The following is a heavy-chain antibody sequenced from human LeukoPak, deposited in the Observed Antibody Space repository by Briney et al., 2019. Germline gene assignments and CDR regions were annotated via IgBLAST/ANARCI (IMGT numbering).Heavy chain of an antibody. CDR1: GFTFRSYW. CDR3: ARATDY. V-gene: IGHV3-7*01. J-gene: IGHJ4*02. Sequence: GGSLRLSCAASGFTFRSYWMSWVRQAPGKGLEWVANIKQDGSEKYYVDSVKGRFTISRDNAKNSLYLQMNSLRAEDTAVYYCARATDYWGQGTLVTVSS. CDR2: IKQDGSEK.